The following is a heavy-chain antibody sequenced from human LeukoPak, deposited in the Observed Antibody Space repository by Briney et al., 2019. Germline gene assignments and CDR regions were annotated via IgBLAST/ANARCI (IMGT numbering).Heavy chain of an antibody. CDR1: GFTFANYV. D-gene: IGHD1-26*01. V-gene: IGHV3-30*04. CDR2: TSPDEGLK. Sequence: GGSLRLSCAASGFTFANYVTHWVRQAPGKGLEWVAVTSPDEGLKFYGDSVKGRFTISRDNSKNTMYLQMNNLREEDTAVYYCTRDPILGAPDYFDCWGQETLVTVSS. CDR3: TRDPILGAPDYFDC. J-gene: IGHJ4*02.